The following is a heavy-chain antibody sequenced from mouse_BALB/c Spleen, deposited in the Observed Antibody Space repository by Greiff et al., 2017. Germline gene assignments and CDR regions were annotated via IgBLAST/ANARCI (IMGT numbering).Heavy chain of an antibody. D-gene: IGHD1-1*01. Sequence: VQLKQSGPDLVKPSQSLSLTCTVTGYSITSGYSWHWIRQFPGNKLEWMGYIHYSGSTNYNPSLKSRISITRDTSKNQFFLQLNSVTTEDTATYSCARNYYDGSYWYFDVWGAGTTVTVSS. CDR3: ARNYYDGSYWYFDV. CDR1: GYSITSGYS. V-gene: IGHV3-1*02. CDR2: IHYSGST. J-gene: IGHJ1*01.